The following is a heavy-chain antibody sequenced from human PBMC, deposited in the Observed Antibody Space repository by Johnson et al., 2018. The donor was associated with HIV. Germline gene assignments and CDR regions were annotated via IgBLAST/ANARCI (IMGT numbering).Heavy chain of an antibody. CDR2: ISYDGSIT. CDR3: ARVARVVVYAEDAFDI. Sequence: QVQLVESGGGVVQPGTSLRLSCAASGFAFIGYGMHWVRQAPGKGLEWLAVISYDGSITHYADSVKGRFTISRDNSKNTLYRQLNSLRAEDTAVYYCARVARVVVYAEDAFDIWGQGTMVTVSS. J-gene: IGHJ3*02. D-gene: IGHD2-8*02. CDR1: GFAFIGYG. V-gene: IGHV3-30*03.